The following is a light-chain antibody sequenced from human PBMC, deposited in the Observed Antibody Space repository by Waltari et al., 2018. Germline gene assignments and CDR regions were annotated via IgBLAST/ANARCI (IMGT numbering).Light chain of an antibody. V-gene: IGLV1-44*01. Sequence: QSALTQAPSVSGTPGQRVTISCSGTNHTIGSGPVTWYQQVPGMSPQLLIYSNDQRPSGVPDRFSGSKSGTSASLAISGLQSEDEADYYCATWDGRVNGVLFGGGTKVTVL. CDR2: SND. CDR3: ATWDGRVNGVL. CDR1: NHTIGSGP. J-gene: IGLJ2*01.